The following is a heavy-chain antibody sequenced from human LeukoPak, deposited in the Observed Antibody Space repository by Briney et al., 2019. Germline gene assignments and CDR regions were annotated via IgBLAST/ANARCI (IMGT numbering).Heavy chain of an antibody. CDR3: ARDRYHYDSSGYYQLDY. CDR1: GGSISSYY. J-gene: IGHJ4*02. CDR2: IYYSGST. V-gene: IGHV4-59*12. D-gene: IGHD3-22*01. Sequence: SETLSLTCTVSGGSISSYYWSWIRQPPGKVLEWIGYIYYSGSTNYNHSLKSRFTMSVDTSKTQFSLKLSSVTAADTAVYYCARDRYHYDSSGYYQLDYWGQGTLVTVSS.